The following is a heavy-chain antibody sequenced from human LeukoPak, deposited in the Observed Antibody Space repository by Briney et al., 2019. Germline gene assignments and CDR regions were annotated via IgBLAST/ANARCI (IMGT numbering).Heavy chain of an antibody. J-gene: IGHJ4*02. Sequence: ASVKVSYKASEYTFTSYYMHWVRQAPGQGLEWMGIINPSGGSTSYAQKFQGRVTMTRDTSTYTVYMELSSLRSEDTAVYYCARGGGGVAGQLSPDYWGQGTLVTVSP. CDR3: ARGGGGVAGQLSPDY. CDR1: EYTFTSYY. D-gene: IGHD6-19*01. V-gene: IGHV1-46*01. CDR2: INPSGGST.